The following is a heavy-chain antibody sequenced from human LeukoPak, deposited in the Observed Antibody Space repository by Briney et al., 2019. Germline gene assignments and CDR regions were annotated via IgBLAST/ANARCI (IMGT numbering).Heavy chain of an antibody. CDR2: IYYSGST. D-gene: IGHD6-13*01. CDR3: AILERGIAAVGTV. J-gene: IGHJ4*02. V-gene: IGHV4-39*07. CDR1: GGSISSSSYY. Sequence: PSETLSLTCTVSGGSISSSSYYWGWIRQPPGKGLEWIGSIYYSGSTYYNPSLKSRVTISVDTSKNQFSLKLSSVTAADTAVYYCAILERGIAAVGTVWGQGTLVTVSS.